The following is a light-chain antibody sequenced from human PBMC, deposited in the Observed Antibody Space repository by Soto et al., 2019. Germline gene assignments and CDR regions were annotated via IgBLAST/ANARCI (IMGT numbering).Light chain of an antibody. V-gene: IGKV3D-15*01. J-gene: IGKJ1*01. Sequence: EIVLTQSPATLSLSPGESATLSCRATRSVSSYLAWYQQKPGQAPRLLIYDASSRPTDIPARFSGSGSETEFTLTISSLQSEDFAVYYCQQYNNWPTWTFGQGTKVDI. CDR2: DAS. CDR1: RSVSSY. CDR3: QQYNNWPTWT.